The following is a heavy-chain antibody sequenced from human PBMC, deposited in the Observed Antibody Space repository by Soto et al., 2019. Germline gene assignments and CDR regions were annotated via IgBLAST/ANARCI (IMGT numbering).Heavy chain of an antibody. CDR3: ARDGSGWSRDC. Sequence: PGGSLRLSCAVSGFTFSFSSMNWVRQAPGKGLEWVSSISSSSDYIYYADSVKGRFTVSRDNAKNALYLQMNSLRAEDTAVYYCARDGSGWSRDCWGQGTLVTVS. V-gene: IGHV3-21*01. CDR2: ISSSSDYI. J-gene: IGHJ4*02. CDR1: GFTFSFSS. D-gene: IGHD6-19*01.